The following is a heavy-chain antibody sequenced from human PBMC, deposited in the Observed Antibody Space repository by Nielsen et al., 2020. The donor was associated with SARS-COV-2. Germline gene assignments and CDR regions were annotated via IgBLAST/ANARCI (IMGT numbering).Heavy chain of an antibody. D-gene: IGHD3-3*01. Sequence: SVKVSCKASGDTFSRYGISWVRQAPGQGLEWMGGIIPIFGTANYAQKFQGRVTITADKSTSTAYMELSSLRSEDTAVYYCARSNRRSGSDAFDIWGQGTMVTVSS. CDR1: GDTFSRYG. V-gene: IGHV1-69*06. CDR2: IIPIFGTA. CDR3: ARSNRRSGSDAFDI. J-gene: IGHJ3*02.